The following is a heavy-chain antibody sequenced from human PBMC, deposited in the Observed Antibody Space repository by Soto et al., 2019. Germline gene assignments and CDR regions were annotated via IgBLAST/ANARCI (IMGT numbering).Heavy chain of an antibody. Sequence: KSSETLSLTCTVTGGSMTSGDQYWTWIRHHSGEGLEWFGYINHRGSLYYNPSLKSRVSMSVDTSKNQFSLNLSSVTAADTAVYYCARELPQRQGRNMDVWGQGTTVTVSS. J-gene: IGHJ6*02. D-gene: IGHD1-1*01. CDR1: GGSMTSGDQY. CDR3: ARELPQRQGRNMDV. CDR2: INHRGSL. V-gene: IGHV4-31*03.